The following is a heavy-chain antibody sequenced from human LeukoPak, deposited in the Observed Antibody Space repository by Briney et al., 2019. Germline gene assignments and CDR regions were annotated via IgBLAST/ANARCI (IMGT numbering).Heavy chain of an antibody. D-gene: IGHD3-16*01. Sequence: GGSLRLSCAASGLTFSSHPMSWVRQAPGKGLEWVSAISGSGGNTYYADSVKGRFTISRDNSKNTLYLQMNSLRAEDTAVYYCAKEIMETTYFDYWGQGTLVTVSS. CDR1: GLTFSSHP. V-gene: IGHV3-23*01. J-gene: IGHJ4*02. CDR3: AKEIMETTYFDY. CDR2: ISGSGGNT.